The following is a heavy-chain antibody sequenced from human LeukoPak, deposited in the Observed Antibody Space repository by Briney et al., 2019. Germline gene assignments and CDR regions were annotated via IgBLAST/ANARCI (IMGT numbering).Heavy chain of an antibody. J-gene: IGHJ4*02. Sequence: PGGSLRLSCAASGVTVSSNYMSWVRQAPGKGLEWVSVIYSGGSTYYADSVKGRFTISRDNSKNTLYLQMNSLRAEDTAVYYCAREVTGTGDYFDYWGQGTLVTVSS. CDR2: IYSGGST. CDR1: GVTVSSNY. V-gene: IGHV3-53*01. CDR3: AREVTGTGDYFDY. D-gene: IGHD1-1*01.